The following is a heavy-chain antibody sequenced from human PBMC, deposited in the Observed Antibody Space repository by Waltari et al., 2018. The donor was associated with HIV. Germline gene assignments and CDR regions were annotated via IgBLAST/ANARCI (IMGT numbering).Heavy chain of an antibody. CDR2: IHNDGSSS. V-gene: IGHV3-74*01. D-gene: IGHD3-16*01. J-gene: IGHJ6*02. CDR1: GFTFRTYW. Sequence: EVQLVESGGVLVQPGGSLRLSCAASGFTFRTYWMHWVRQGPGKGLVWVSGIHNDGSSSSYADSVKDRFTISRDNAKNTLFLQMNSLRVEDTAVYYCTRDGGGHPFVGYGMDVWGQGTTVTVSS. CDR3: TRDGGGHPFVGYGMDV.